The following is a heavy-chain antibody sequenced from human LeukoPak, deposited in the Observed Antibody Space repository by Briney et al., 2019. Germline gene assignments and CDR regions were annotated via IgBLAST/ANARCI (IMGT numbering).Heavy chain of an antibody. D-gene: IGHD3-22*01. V-gene: IGHV1-8*01. CDR3: ARLYYYASSGYDALDI. J-gene: IGHJ3*02. Sequence: ASVKVSCKTSGYTFTSYDINWVRQVPGQGLEWVGGMDGNSGKTAYAQSFLGRVTITRNSSISTAYMELSSLRSEDTAVYYCARLYYYASSGYDALDIWGQGTMVAVSS. CDR1: GYTFTSYD. CDR2: MDGNSGKT.